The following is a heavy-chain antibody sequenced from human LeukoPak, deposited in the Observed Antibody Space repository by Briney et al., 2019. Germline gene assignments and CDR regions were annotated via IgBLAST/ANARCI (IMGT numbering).Heavy chain of an antibody. Sequence: SETLSLTCTVSGGSISSSSYYWGWIRQPPGKGLEWIGSIYYSGSTYYNPSLKSRVTISVDTSKNQFSLKLSSVAAADTAVYYCARKLPNYYDSSGYSDAFDIWGQGTMVTVSS. CDR3: ARKLPNYYDSSGYSDAFDI. CDR1: GGSISSSSYY. CDR2: IYYSGST. D-gene: IGHD3-22*01. V-gene: IGHV4-39*07. J-gene: IGHJ3*02.